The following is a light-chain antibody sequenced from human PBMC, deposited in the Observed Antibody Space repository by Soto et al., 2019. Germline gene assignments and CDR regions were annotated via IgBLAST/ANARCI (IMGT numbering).Light chain of an antibody. CDR2: GAS. CDR1: QSVSSTY. V-gene: IGKV3-20*01. CDR3: QQFGSSPRT. Sequence: VLTQSPGTLSLSPGERATLSCRASQSVSSTYLAWYQQTPGQAPRLLIYGASSRATGIPDRFSGSGSGTDFTLTISRLEPEDFAVYYCQQFGSSPRTFGQGTKVDIK. J-gene: IGKJ1*01.